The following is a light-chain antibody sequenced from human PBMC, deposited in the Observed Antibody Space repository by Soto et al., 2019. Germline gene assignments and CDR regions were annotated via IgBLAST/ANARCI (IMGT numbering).Light chain of an antibody. CDR1: SSDIGSYNR. Sequence: QSALTQPPSVSGSPGQSVTISCTGTSSDIGSYNRVSWYQQPPGTAPKLMIYEVSNRPSGVLDRFSGSKSGNTASLTISGLRAEDEADYYCSSYTSSSTLVFGGGTQLTVL. CDR2: EVS. J-gene: IGLJ2*01. CDR3: SSYTSSSTLV. V-gene: IGLV2-18*02.